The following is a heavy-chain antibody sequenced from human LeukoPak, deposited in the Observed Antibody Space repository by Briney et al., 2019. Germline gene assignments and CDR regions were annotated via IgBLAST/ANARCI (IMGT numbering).Heavy chain of an antibody. Sequence: SETLSLTCAVYGGSFSGYYWSWIRQPPGKGLEWIGEINHSGSTNYNPSLKSRVTISVDTSKNQFSLKLSSVTAAGTAVYYCARGPYYDSSGYYPHDYWGQGTLVTVSS. CDR3: ARGPYYDSSGYYPHDY. J-gene: IGHJ4*02. CDR1: GGSFSGYY. D-gene: IGHD3-22*01. CDR2: INHSGST. V-gene: IGHV4-34*01.